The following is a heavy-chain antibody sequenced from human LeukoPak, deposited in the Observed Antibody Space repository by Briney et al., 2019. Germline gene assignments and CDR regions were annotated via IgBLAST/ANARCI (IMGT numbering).Heavy chain of an antibody. J-gene: IGHJ1*01. CDR1: GGTFSSYA. V-gene: IGHV1-69*05. Sequence: SVKVSCKASGGTFSSYAISWVRQAPGQGLEWMGGIIPIFGTANYAQKFQGRVTMTRDTSISTAYMELSRLRSDDTAVYYCASGELLGYFQHWGQGTLVTVSS. CDR3: ASGELLGYFQH. CDR2: IIPIFGTA. D-gene: IGHD1-26*01.